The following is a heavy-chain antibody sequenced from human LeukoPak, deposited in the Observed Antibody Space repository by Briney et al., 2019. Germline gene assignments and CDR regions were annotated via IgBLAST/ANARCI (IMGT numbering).Heavy chain of an antibody. CDR3: ARDTIPAAGTGSPFDY. D-gene: IGHD6-13*01. V-gene: IGHV3-21*01. J-gene: IGHJ4*02. Sequence: PGGSLRLSCAASGFTFSSYSMNWVRQAPGKGLEWVSSISSSSSYIYYADSVKGRFTISRDNSKNTLYLQMNSLRAEDTAVYYCARDTIPAAGTGSPFDYWGQGTLVTVSS. CDR2: ISSSSSYI. CDR1: GFTFSSYS.